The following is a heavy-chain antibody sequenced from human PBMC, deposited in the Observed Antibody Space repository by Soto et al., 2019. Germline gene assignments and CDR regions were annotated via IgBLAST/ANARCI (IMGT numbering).Heavy chain of an antibody. CDR3: ARPGIDLWFVYSHFGY. CDR2: INPNSGGA. J-gene: IGHJ4*02. V-gene: IGHV1-2*02. CDR1: GYTFTGYY. Sequence: ASLKVSCTASGYTFTGYYMHWVRQAPGQGLEWMGWINPNSGGANYAQKFQGRVTMTRDTSISTAYMELSRLRSDDTAVYYCARPGIDLWFVYSHFGYWGEGTLFTASS. D-gene: IGHD3-10*01.